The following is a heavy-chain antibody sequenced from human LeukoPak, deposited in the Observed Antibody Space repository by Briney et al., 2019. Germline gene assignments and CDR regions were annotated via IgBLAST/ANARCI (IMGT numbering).Heavy chain of an antibody. J-gene: IGHJ4*02. CDR1: GFTFSSYA. CDR2: LRSSGVTP. D-gene: IGHD5-24*01. Sequence: PGGSLRLSCAASGFTFSSYAMSWGCQAPGGGQEWVLGLRSSGVTPDYADTVKGRFTISRDNSKNTLYLQMNNLRGEDTAIYYCAKDQPELGTMGYYWGQGTLVTVSS. CDR3: AKDQPELGTMGYY. V-gene: IGHV3-23*01.